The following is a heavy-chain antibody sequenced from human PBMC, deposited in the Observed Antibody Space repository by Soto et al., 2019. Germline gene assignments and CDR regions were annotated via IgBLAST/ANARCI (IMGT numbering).Heavy chain of an antibody. J-gene: IGHJ4*02. D-gene: IGHD2-2*01. Sequence: FSGSAMHWVRQASGKGLEWVGRIRSKANSYATAYAASVKGRFTISRDDSKNTAYLQMNSLKTEDTAVYYCTRAQSGYCSSTSCMDFDYWGQGTLVTVSS. CDR1: FSGSA. CDR2: IRSKANSYAT. CDR3: TRAQSGYCSSTSCMDFDY. V-gene: IGHV3-73*01.